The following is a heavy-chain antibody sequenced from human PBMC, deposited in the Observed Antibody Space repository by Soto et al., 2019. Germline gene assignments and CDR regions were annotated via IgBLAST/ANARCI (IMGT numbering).Heavy chain of an antibody. Sequence: EVHLVESGGGLIQPGGSLRLSCAASGFTVSSNYMSWVRQAPGKGLEWVSVIYSGGSTYYADSVKGRFTISRDNSKTTMYIQMNSLRAEDTAVYYCARNYYDSGGGFDYWGQGTLVTVSS. V-gene: IGHV3-53*01. CDR3: ARNYYDSGGGFDY. CDR1: GFTVSSNY. J-gene: IGHJ4*02. CDR2: IYSGGST. D-gene: IGHD3-22*01.